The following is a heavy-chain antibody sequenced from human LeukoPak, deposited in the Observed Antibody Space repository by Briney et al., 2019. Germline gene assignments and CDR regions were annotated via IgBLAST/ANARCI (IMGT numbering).Heavy chain of an antibody. Sequence: GASVKVSCKVSGYTLTELSMHWVRQAPGKGLEWMGGFDPEDGETIYAQKFQGRVTMTEDTSTDTAYMELSSLRSGDTAVYYCATAPDRQYGDYAFDYWGQGTLVTVSS. CDR1: GYTLTELS. J-gene: IGHJ4*02. CDR2: FDPEDGET. V-gene: IGHV1-24*01. CDR3: ATAPDRQYGDYAFDY. D-gene: IGHD4-17*01.